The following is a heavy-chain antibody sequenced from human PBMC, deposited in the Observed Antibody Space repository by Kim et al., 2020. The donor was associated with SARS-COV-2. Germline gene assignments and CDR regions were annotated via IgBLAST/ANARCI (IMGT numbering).Heavy chain of an antibody. Sequence: GGSLRLSCAASGFTFSSYAMHWVRQAPGKGLEWVAAISYDGSNTYYADSVKGRFTISRDNPKNTLYLQMNSLRAEDTAVYYCARVGDYYGSGRYYKGSIGSWGQGALVTVSS. J-gene: IGHJ4*02. V-gene: IGHV3-30*04. CDR2: ISYDGSNT. D-gene: IGHD3-10*01. CDR1: GFTFSSYA. CDR3: ARVGDYYGSGRYYKGSIGS.